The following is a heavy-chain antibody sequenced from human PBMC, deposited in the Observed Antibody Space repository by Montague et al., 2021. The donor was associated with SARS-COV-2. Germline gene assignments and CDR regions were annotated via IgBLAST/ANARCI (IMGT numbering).Heavy chain of an antibody. V-gene: IGHV3-20*04. CDR3: ARLHELLWLDDLSSYFDA. CDR1: GFTSDDYG. CDR2: INWNGGST. Sequence: SLRLSCAPSGFTSDDYGMSWVRQAPGKGLEWLASINWNGGSTTYADSAKGRFVISRDNAKHSLFLQMHSVKTEDTALYYCARLHELLWLDDLSSYFDAWGQGTLVTVSS. J-gene: IGHJ4*02. D-gene: IGHD3-10*01.